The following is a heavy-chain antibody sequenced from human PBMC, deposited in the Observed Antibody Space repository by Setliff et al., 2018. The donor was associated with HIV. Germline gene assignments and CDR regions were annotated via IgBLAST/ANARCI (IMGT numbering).Heavy chain of an antibody. Sequence: PSETLSLTCSVFGGSIPGYHWCWIRPSPGKGLEWIGFIHMNGNSVYNPSLESRVTLSGDASKNQFSLKLTSVTVADTAVYYCARVAVGGTGPDSWGQGTLVTVS. CDR1: GGSIPGYH. V-gene: IGHV4-4*08. CDR3: ARVAVGGTGPDS. D-gene: IGHD1-1*01. CDR2: IHMNGNS. J-gene: IGHJ4*02.